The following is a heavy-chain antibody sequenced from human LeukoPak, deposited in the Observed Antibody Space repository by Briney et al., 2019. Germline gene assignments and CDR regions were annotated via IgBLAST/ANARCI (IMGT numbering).Heavy chain of an antibody. Sequence: ASVKVSCKASGYTFTKYGLTWVRQAPGQGLEWMGWISTDKADTYYAQNYQGRVTMTIDTSTSTAYMELRSLTSDDTAVYYCVRDCASDCSIKGHYFFDLSGRGTLVTVSS. CDR3: VRDCASDCSIKGHYFFDL. D-gene: IGHD2-21*02. CDR2: ISTDKADT. CDR1: GYTFTKYG. J-gene: IGHJ2*01. V-gene: IGHV1-18*01.